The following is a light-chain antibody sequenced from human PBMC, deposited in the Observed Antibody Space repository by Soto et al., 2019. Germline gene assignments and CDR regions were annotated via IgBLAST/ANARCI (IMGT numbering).Light chain of an antibody. V-gene: IGKV1-39*01. CDR1: QNINNF. Sequence: DFQMTQSPSSLSASVGDRVTITCRASQNINNFLNWYQQKPGKVPELLIYAASNLRSGVPARFSGSGSGTVFTLTISSLQPEDFATYYCQQSYRTSWTFGQGTKVEIK. CDR3: QQSYRTSWT. J-gene: IGKJ1*01. CDR2: AAS.